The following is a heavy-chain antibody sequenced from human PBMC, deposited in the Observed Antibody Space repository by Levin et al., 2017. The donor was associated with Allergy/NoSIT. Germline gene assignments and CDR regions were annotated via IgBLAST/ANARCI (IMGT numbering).Heavy chain of an antibody. CDR3: ARGFSPESRNYALGDY. V-gene: IGHV4-61*01. Sequence: SQTLSLTCTVSGASVSSGSYYWSWIRQPPGKGLEWIGYIYYNGNTNYNPSLKSRVTILLDTSKNQFSLKMNSVTAADTAVYYCARGFSPESRNYALGDYWGQGTLVTVSS. CDR2: IYYNGNT. J-gene: IGHJ4*02. D-gene: IGHD3-22*01. CDR1: GASVSSGSYY.